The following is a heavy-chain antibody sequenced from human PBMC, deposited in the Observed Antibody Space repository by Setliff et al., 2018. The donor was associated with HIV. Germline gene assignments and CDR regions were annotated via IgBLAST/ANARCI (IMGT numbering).Heavy chain of an antibody. D-gene: IGHD3-3*01. CDR2: IRYDGSDN. V-gene: IGHV3-30*02. CDR1: GFTFSNYG. J-gene: IGHJ6*03. Sequence: GGSLRLSCAASGFTFSNYGMHWVRQAPGKGQEWVIFIRYDGSDNYYIDSVKGRFTISRDNSKNTLYLQMNSLRDEDTAVHYCAKDVGGGSGHYPLYMDVWGKGTTVTVSS. CDR3: AKDVGGGSGHYPLYMDV.